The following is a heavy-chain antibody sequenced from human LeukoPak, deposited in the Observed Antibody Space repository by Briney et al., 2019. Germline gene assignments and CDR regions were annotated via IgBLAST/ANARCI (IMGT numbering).Heavy chain of an antibody. Sequence: PGGSLRLSCAASGFTLSSNWMSWVRQAPGKGPEWVANIKQDGSEKYYVDSVKGRFTISRDNTENSLHLQMNSLRAEDTAVYYCTRGSNWYIYWGQGTLVTVSS. J-gene: IGHJ4*02. V-gene: IGHV3-7*01. CDR3: TRGSNWYIY. CDR2: IKQDGSEK. CDR1: GFTLSSNW. D-gene: IGHD6-13*01.